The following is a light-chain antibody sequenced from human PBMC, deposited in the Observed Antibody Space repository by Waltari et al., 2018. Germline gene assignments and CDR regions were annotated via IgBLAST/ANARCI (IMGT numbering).Light chain of an antibody. CDR3: QAWDSSRVV. V-gene: IGLV3-1*01. CDR1: KLGDKY. CDR2: QDS. J-gene: IGLJ2*01. Sequence: SYELTQPPSVSVSPGQTASITCSGDKLGDKYACWYQQKPGQSPGLVIYQDSKRPSGIPERFSGSNSGNTATLTISGTQAMDEADYYCQAWDSSRVVFGGGTKLTVL.